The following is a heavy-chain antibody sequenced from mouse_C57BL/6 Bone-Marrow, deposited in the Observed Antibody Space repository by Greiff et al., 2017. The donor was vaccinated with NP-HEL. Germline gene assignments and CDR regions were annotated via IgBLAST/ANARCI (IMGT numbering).Heavy chain of an antibody. CDR1: GFTFTSYW. CDR2: IDPSDSYT. J-gene: IGHJ2*01. Sequence: QVQLQQPGAELVMPGASVKLSCKASGFTFTSYWMHWVKLRPGQGLEWIGEIDPSDSYTNYNQKFKGKSTLTVDKSSSTAYMQLSSLTSEDSAVYDRAREGYGSHFDYWGQGTTLTVSS. CDR3: AREGYGSHFDY. D-gene: IGHD1-1*01. V-gene: IGHV1-69*01.